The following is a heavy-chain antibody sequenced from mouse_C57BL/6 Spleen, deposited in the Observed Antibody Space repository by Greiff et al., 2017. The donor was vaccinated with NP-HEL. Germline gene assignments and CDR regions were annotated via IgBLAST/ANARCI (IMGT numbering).Heavy chain of an antibody. J-gene: IGHJ3*01. D-gene: IGHD1-1*01. CDR3: ARYSSYGRFAY. Sequence: VQLQESGAELVMPGASVKLSCKASGYTFTSYWMHWVKQRPGQGLEWIGEIDPSDSYTNYNQKFKGKSTLTVDKSSSTAYMQLSSLTSEDSAVYYCARYSSYGRFAYWGQGTLVTVSA. CDR1: GYTFTSYW. CDR2: IDPSDSYT. V-gene: IGHV1-69*01.